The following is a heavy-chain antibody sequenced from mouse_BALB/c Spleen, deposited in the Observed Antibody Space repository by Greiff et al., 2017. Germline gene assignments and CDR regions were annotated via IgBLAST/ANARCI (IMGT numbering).Heavy chain of an antibody. CDR1: GYSFTGYN. D-gene: IGHD1-2*01. Sequence: VQLQQSGPELGKPGASVKISCKASGYSFTGYNMYWVKQSHRKSLEWIGYIDPYNGGTSYNQKSKGKATLTVDKSSSTAYMHLNSLTSEDSAIYYCARGVTTADAMDYWGQGTSVTVSS. J-gene: IGHJ4*01. V-gene: IGHV1S135*01. CDR3: ARGVTTADAMDY. CDR2: IDPYNGGT.